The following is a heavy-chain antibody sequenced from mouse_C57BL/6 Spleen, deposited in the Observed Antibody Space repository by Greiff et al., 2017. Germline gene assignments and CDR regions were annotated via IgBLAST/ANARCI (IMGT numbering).Heavy chain of an antibody. CDR1: GYTFTSYW. CDR2: INPSNGGT. Sequence: QVQLQQPGTELVKPGASVKLSCKASGYTFTSYWMHWVKQRTGQGLEWIGNINPSNGGTNYNEKFKSKATLTVDKSSSTAYMQLSSLTSEDSAVDYCARDKYYGSSYGYCDVGGTGTTVTVSS. CDR3: ARDKYYGSSYGYCDV. J-gene: IGHJ1*03. V-gene: IGHV1-53*01. D-gene: IGHD1-1*01.